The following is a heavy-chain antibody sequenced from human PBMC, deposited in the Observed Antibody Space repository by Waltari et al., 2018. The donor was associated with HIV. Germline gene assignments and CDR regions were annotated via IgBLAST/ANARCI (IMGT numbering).Heavy chain of an antibody. CDR2: ITSGGTT. CDR3: TSASESTNWCYYYYGMNV. V-gene: IGHV3-53*01. D-gene: IGHD2-8*01. Sequence: EVQLVESGGGFVQPGGSLKLSCATSGFNIYATYMSWVRQAPGKGLEWVSIITSGGTTYYADSVRGRFTISRDNSKHILYLQMSSLRAEDTAIYYCTSASESTNWCYYYYGMNVWGQGTTVTVSS. J-gene: IGHJ6*02. CDR1: GFNIYATY.